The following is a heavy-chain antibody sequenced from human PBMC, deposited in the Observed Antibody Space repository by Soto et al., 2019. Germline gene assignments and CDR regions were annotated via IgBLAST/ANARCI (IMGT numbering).Heavy chain of an antibody. D-gene: IGHD5-12*01. CDR1: GFTFRSYA. CDR2: ISSNGGST. Sequence: PGGSLRLSCAASGFTFRSYAMHWVRQAPGKGLEYVSAISSNGGSTYYADSVKGRFTISRDNSKNTLYLQMGSLRAEDMAVYYCARGERGYSGYDYNYGMDVWGQGTTVTVSS. V-gene: IGHV3-64*02. J-gene: IGHJ6*02. CDR3: ARGERGYSGYDYNYGMDV.